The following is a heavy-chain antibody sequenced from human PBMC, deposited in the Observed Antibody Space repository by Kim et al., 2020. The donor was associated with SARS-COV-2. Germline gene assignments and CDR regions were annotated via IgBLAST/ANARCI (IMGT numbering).Heavy chain of an antibody. V-gene: IGHV4-39*07. D-gene: IGHD6-19*01. J-gene: IGHJ4*02. Sequence: TSHTPSLKRRVTISVDTSKNQFSLKLSSVTAADTAVYYCARATSGWYFDYWGQGTLVTVSS. CDR3: ARATSGWYFDY. CDR2: T.